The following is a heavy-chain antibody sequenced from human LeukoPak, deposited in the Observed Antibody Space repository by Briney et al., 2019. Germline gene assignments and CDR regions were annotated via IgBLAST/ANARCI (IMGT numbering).Heavy chain of an antibody. D-gene: IGHD3-10*01. V-gene: IGHV3-30*04. Sequence: GGSLTLSYAASGFTFSSYEMNYVRHPPGKGLEWVAFISYDGSNKYHADSVKVRHTISKDNSKNTLYLEMNSLRAEDTAVYYCAKDWMYGAGSYGLNWFDRWGQGTLVTVSS. CDR1: GFTFSSYE. CDR3: AKDWMYGAGSYGLNWFDR. CDR2: ISYDGSNK. J-gene: IGHJ5*02.